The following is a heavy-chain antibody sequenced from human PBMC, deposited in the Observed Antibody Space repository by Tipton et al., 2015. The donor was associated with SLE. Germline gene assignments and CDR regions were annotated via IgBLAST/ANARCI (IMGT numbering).Heavy chain of an antibody. J-gene: IGHJ4*02. CDR2: VYYLGAT. CDR3: ARADRGNCRNSDCYIFDY. Sequence: TLSLTCTVSNGSINLYYWSWIRQSPGKGLEYIGHVYYLGATNYSPSFESRVTMSVDTSKNQFSLKLSSVTAADTAVYFCARADRGNCRNSDCYIFDYWGQGTPVTVSS. V-gene: IGHV4-59*08. CDR1: NGSINLYY. D-gene: IGHD2-21*01.